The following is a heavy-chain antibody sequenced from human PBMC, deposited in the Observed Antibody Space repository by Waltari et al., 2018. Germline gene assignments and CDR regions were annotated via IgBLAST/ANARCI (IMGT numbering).Heavy chain of an antibody. CDR2: ISSRSTYI. J-gene: IGHJ4*02. CDR3: ARGRSGSSFPPPY. CDR1: GFTFSDYS. V-gene: IGHV3-21*01. Sequence: EVQLVESGGGQVKPGGSLRLSCAASGFTFSDYSMNWVRQTPGKGLEWVSSISSRSTYIYDAGSGKGRFTISRDNAKNSLYLQMNSLRAEDTAVYYCARGRSGSSFPPPYWGQGTLVTVSS. D-gene: IGHD6-13*01.